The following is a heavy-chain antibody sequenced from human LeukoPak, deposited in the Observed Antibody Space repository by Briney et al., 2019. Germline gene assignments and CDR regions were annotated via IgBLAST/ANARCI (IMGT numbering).Heavy chain of an antibody. J-gene: IGHJ4*02. CDR2: IIPIFGTA. D-gene: IGHD3-22*01. Sequence: SVKVSCKASGGTFSSYAISWVRQAPGQGLEWMGGIIPIFGTANYAQKFQGRDTITTDESTSTAYMELSSLRSEDTAVYYCASNYYDSSSYDYWGQGTLVTVSS. CDR3: ASNYYDSSSYDY. V-gene: IGHV1-69*05. CDR1: GGTFSSYA.